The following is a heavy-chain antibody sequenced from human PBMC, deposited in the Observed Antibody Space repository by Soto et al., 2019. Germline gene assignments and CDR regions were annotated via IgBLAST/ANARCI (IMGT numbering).Heavy chain of an antibody. D-gene: IGHD1-26*01. V-gene: IGHV5-10-1*01. CDR2: IDPDISYS. Sequence: PGESLKISCRGSGFVFKHYWIHWVRQVPGKGLEWMGRIDPDISYSVYDPAFHGHVTFSLDESIQTVYLQWSSLKASDTAMYYCARLAPYSGSYYGLHGMDVWGQGTTVTVSS. CDR3: ARLAPYSGSYYGLHGMDV. CDR1: GFVFKHYW. J-gene: IGHJ6*02.